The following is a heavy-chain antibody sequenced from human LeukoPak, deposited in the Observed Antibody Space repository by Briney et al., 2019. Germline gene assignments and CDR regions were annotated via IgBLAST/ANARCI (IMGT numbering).Heavy chain of an antibody. V-gene: IGHV6-1*01. Sequence: SQTLSLTCAISGDSVSSNSAAWNWIRQSPSSGLEWLGRTYYRSKWYNDYAVSVKSLITINPDTSKNAFSLQLNPVTPEETAVYYCAQSGYSSLFFDYWGQGTLVTVSS. CDR3: AQSGYSSLFFDY. D-gene: IGHD6-13*01. CDR1: GDSVSSNSAA. CDR2: TYYRSKWYN. J-gene: IGHJ4*02.